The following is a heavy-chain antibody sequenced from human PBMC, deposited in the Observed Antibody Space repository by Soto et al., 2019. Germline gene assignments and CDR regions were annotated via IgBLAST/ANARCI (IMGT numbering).Heavy chain of an antibody. D-gene: IGHD6-13*01. V-gene: IGHV3-33*01. CDR1: GFTFSSYG. J-gene: IGHJ6*02. Sequence: QVQLVESGGGVVQPGRSLRLSCAASGFTFSSYGMHWVRQAPGKGLEWVAVIWYDGSNKYYADSVKGRFTISRDNSKNARYLRINSLRDEDTPVYYCARDLGYSSRWYGGYYYGMDVWGQGTTVT. CDR2: IWYDGSNK. CDR3: ARDLGYSSRWYGGYYYGMDV.